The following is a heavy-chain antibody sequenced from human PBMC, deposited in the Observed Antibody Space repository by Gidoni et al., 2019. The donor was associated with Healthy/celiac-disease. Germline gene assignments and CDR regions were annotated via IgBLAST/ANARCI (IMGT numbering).Heavy chain of an antibody. J-gene: IGHJ4*02. D-gene: IGHD6-19*01. CDR2: ISWNSGSI. CDR3: AKEDSSGWYYFDY. CDR1: GFTFDDYA. Sequence: EVQLVESGGGLVQPGRSLRLSCSASGFTFDDYAMHWVRQAPGKGLECVSGISWNSGSIGYADSVKGRFTISRDNAKNSLYLQMNSLRAEDTALYYCAKEDSSGWYYFDYWGQGTLVTVSS. V-gene: IGHV3-9*01.